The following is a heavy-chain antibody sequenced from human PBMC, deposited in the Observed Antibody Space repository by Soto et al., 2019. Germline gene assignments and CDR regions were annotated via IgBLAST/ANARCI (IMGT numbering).Heavy chain of an antibody. Sequence: ASVKVSCKASGYTLNTYGISWVRPAPGQGLEWMGLISAYNANTHYTKKLQGRVVLTTDTLTNTAYMELRSLTSDDTAVYFCARVATSSWSSSFDSWGQGTLVTVSS. V-gene: IGHV1-18*01. CDR1: GYTLNTYG. J-gene: IGHJ4*02. CDR3: ARVATSSWSSSFDS. CDR2: ISAYNANT. D-gene: IGHD6-13*01.